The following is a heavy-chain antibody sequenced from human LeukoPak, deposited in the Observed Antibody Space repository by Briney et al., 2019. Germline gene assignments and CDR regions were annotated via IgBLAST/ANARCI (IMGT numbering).Heavy chain of an antibody. V-gene: IGHV1-18*01. CDR1: GYTFTSYG. Sequence: ASVKVSCKASGYTFTSYGISWVRQAPGQGLEWMGWISAYNGNTNYAQKLQGRVTMTTDTSTSTAYMELRSLRSDDTAVYYCARWVRNIVVVPAAPYYYYYYMDVWGKGTTVTVSS. D-gene: IGHD2-2*01. J-gene: IGHJ6*03. CDR3: ARWVRNIVVVPAAPYYYYYYMDV. CDR2: ISAYNGNT.